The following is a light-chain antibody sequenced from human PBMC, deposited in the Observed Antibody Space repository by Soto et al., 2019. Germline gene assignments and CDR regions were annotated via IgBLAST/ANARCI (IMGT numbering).Light chain of an antibody. Sequence: EIVMTQSPDTLSVSPGERVTLSCRASHTIARNLAWYQQKNAQAPRLLIHGASTRASGVPDRFSGSGSGTDFTLTISSLESEDIAVYYCQQFHNWPPQYTFGQGTKLQIK. J-gene: IGKJ2*01. V-gene: IGKV3-15*01. CDR1: HTIARN. CDR3: QQFHNWPPQYT. CDR2: GAS.